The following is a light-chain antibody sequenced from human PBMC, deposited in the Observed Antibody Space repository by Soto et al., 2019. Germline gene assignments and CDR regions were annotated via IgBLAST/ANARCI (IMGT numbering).Light chain of an antibody. CDR3: QQRSNWPIT. Sequence: EIVLTQSPATLSLSPVERATVSFRASQSVSSSYLAWYQQKPGQAPRLLIYGASSRATGIPDRFSGSGSGTDFTLTISSLEPEDFAVYYCQQRSNWPITFGQGTRLEI. V-gene: IGKV3D-20*02. CDR1: QSVSSSY. CDR2: GAS. J-gene: IGKJ5*01.